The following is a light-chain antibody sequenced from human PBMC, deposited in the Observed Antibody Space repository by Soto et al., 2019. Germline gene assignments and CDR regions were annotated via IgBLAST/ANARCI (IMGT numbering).Light chain of an antibody. CDR1: QSVSD. Sequence: EIVLTQSSGTLSLSPGERATLSCRASQSVSDLAWYQQKPGQAPRLLIYGPSTRATGLPDRVSGSGAGTDFTLTISGLEPEDFAVYYCQQYGSSPWTFGQGTKVDIK. V-gene: IGKV3-20*01. J-gene: IGKJ1*01. CDR3: QQYGSSPWT. CDR2: GPS.